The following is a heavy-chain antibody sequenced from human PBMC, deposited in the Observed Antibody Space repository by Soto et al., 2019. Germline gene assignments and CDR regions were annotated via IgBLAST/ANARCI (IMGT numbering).Heavy chain of an antibody. CDR1: GGSFSGYY. J-gene: IGHJ4*02. V-gene: IGHV4-59*08. D-gene: IGHD2-15*01. CDR3: ARHAGRGDCSGGSCLSIDY. CDR2: IYYSGST. Sequence: SETLSLTCAVYGGSFSGYYWSWIRQPPGKGLEWIGYIYYSGSTNYNPSLKSRVTISVDTSKNQFSLKLSSVTAADTAVYYCARHAGRGDCSGGSCLSIDYWGQGTLVTVSS.